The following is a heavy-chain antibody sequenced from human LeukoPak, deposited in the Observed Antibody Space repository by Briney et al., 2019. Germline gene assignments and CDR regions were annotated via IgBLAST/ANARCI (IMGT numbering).Heavy chain of an antibody. V-gene: IGHV4-34*01. CDR3: ASGLVVVPAATSLGMDV. J-gene: IGHJ6*02. CDR1: GGSFSGYY. Sequence: PSETLSLTCAVYGGSFSGYYWSWIRQPPGKGLEWIGEINHSGSTNYNPSLKSRVTISVDTSKNQFSLKLSSVTAADTAVYYCASGLVVVPAATSLGMDVWGQGTTVTVFS. D-gene: IGHD2-2*01. CDR2: INHSGST.